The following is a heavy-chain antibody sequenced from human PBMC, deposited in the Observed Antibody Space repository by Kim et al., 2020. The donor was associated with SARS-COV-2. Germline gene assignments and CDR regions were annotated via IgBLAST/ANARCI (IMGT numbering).Heavy chain of an antibody. CDR2: INHSGST. CDR3: ARDEWFGEFDWFDP. V-gene: IGHV4-34*01. Sequence: SETLSLTCAVYGGSFSGYYWSWIRQPPGKGLEWIGEINHSGSTNYNPSLKSRVTISVDTSKNQFSLKLSSVTAADTAVYYCARDEWFGEFDWFDPWGQGTLVTVSS. J-gene: IGHJ5*02. CDR1: GGSFSGYY. D-gene: IGHD3-10*01.